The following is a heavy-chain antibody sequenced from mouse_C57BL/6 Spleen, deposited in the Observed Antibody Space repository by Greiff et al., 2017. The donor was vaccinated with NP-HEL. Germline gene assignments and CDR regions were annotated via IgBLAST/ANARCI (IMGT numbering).Heavy chain of an antibody. CDR1: GYTFTSYW. CDR2: IDPSDSET. J-gene: IGHJ2*01. D-gene: IGHD2-1*01. Sequence: QVQLQQPGAELVRPGSSVKLSCKASGYTFTSYWMHWVKQRPIQGLEWIGNIDPSDSETHYNQKFKDKATLTVDKSSSTAYMQLSSLTSEDSAVYYCARRGLLSPYYFDYWGQGTTLTVSS. CDR3: ARRGLLSPYYFDY. V-gene: IGHV1-52*01.